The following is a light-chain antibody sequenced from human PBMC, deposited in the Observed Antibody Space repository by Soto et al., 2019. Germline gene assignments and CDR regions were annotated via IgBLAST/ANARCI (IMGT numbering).Light chain of an antibody. J-gene: IGKJ1*01. CDR1: QSVSNSY. V-gene: IGKV3-20*01. CDR3: QQYGGSTWA. CDR2: AAS. Sequence: EIVLTQSPGTLPLSPGERATLSCRASQSVSNSYLAWYQQKPGQAPRLLIYAASSRATGILDRFSGSGSGTDFTLTISRLEPEDFAVYYCQQYGGSTWAFGQGTKVEIK.